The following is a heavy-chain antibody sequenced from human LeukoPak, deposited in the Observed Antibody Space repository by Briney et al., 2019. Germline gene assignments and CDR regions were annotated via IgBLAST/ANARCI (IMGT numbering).Heavy chain of an antibody. CDR1: GFTVSSNY. D-gene: IGHD3-22*01. CDR3: ARSKTQNYDSSGYLFY. Sequence: GSLRLSCAASGFTVSSNYMSWVRQAPGKGLEWVSVIYSGGSTYYADSVKGRFTISRDNSKNTLYLQMNSLRAEDTAVYYCARSKTQNYDSSGYLFYWGQGTLVTVSS. CDR2: IYSGGST. V-gene: IGHV3-53*01. J-gene: IGHJ4*02.